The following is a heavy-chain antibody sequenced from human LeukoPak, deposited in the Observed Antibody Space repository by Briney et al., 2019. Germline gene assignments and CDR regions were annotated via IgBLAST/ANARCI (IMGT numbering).Heavy chain of an antibody. CDR2: INNDGGST. Sequence: GGSLRLSCAASGFTFSSYWMHWVRQAPGKGLVWVSRINNDGGSTNYADSVKGRFTISRDNAKNTLYLQMNSLRAEDTAVYYCARRNIAAAALDYWGQGTLVTVSS. CDR3: ARRNIAAAALDY. CDR1: GFTFSSYW. D-gene: IGHD6-13*01. V-gene: IGHV3-74*01. J-gene: IGHJ4*02.